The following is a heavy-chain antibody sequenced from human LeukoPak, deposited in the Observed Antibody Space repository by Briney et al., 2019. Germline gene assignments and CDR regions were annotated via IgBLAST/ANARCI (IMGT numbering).Heavy chain of an antibody. V-gene: IGHV4-59*08. CDR1: GGSISSHY. Sequence: SETLSLTCTVSGGSISSHYWSWVRQSPGKGLEWIGFIYYRGSTDYNPSLKSRVTISLDKSKNQFSLKLSSVTAADTAVYYCARGSYYYDSSGTLYYFDYWGQGTLVTVSS. CDR2: IYYRGST. J-gene: IGHJ4*02. D-gene: IGHD3-22*01. CDR3: ARGSYYYDSSGTLYYFDY.